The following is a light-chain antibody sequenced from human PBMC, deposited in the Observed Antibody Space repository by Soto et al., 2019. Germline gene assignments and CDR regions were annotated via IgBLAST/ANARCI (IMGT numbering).Light chain of an antibody. J-gene: IGKJ3*01. V-gene: IGKV3-11*01. CDR1: QGIGRY. CDR2: DAS. Sequence: EIVLTQSPGTLSLSPGESATLSCRASQGIGRYLAWFQQKPGQAPRLLIYDASTRATGIPARFSGSGSGTDFTTTNSSLEPEDFADYYGQQRSNWPLTFGPGTKVEIK. CDR3: QQRSNWPLT.